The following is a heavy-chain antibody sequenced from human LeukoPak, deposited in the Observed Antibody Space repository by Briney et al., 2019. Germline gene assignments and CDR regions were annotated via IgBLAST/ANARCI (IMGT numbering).Heavy chain of an antibody. D-gene: IGHD3-22*01. J-gene: IGHJ4*02. CDR2: INCNSGGT. CDR3: ARAREYYYDSSGYYFFDY. V-gene: IGHV1-2*02. CDR1: GYIFAGYY. Sequence: ASVTVSCKASGYIFAGYYMHWVRQAAGREGEGVGWINCNSGGTNYAQKVEGRVNMTRDTSISTAYMELSRLRSDDTAVYYCARAREYYYDSSGYYFFDYWGQGTLVTVSS.